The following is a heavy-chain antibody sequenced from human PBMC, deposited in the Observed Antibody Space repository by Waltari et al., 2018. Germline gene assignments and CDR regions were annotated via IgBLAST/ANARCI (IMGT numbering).Heavy chain of an antibody. J-gene: IGHJ5*02. CDR3: AMISAGLGSTSLGGFDP. V-gene: IGHV3-20*04. D-gene: IGHD2-2*01. Sequence: EVQLVESGGGVVRPGGSLTLSCAASGFTFDEFAMPWVRQVPGKGLEWVSNINWNGDRTHYADSVKGRFTVSRDNAKNSLYLQMNSLRAEDTAFYYCAMISAGLGSTSLGGFDPWGQGTLVTVSS. CDR2: INWNGDRT. CDR1: GFTFDEFA.